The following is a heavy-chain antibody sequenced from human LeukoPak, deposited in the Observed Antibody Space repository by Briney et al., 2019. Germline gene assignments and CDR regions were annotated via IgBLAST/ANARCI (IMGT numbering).Heavy chain of an antibody. CDR3: ARTGKQTTVLNWFDP. J-gene: IGHJ5*02. Sequence: PSETLSLTCAVSGYSISSGYHWGWIRQPPGKGLEWIGSIYHSGSTYYNPSLKSRVTISVDTSKNQFSLKLSSVTAADTAVYYCARTGKQTTVLNWFDPWGQGTLVTVSS. CDR1: GYSISSGYH. D-gene: IGHD4-11*01. V-gene: IGHV4-38-2*01. CDR2: IYHSGST.